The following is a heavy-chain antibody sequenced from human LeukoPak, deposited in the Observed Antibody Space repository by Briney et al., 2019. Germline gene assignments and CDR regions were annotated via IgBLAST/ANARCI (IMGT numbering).Heavy chain of an antibody. J-gene: IGHJ4*02. V-gene: IGHV4-61*02. Sequence: PSETLSLTCTVSGGSISSGSYYWSWIRQPAGKGLEWIVRIYTSGSTNYNPSLKSRVTISVDTSKNQFSLKLSSVTAADTAVYYCARGGEYCSSTSCYGRFDYWGQGTLVTVSS. CDR2: IYTSGST. CDR3: ARGGEYCSSTSCYGRFDY. CDR1: GGSISSGSYY. D-gene: IGHD2-2*01.